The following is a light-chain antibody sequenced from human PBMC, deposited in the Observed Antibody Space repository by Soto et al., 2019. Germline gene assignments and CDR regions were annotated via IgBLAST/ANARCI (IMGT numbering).Light chain of an antibody. CDR2: EVS. J-gene: IGLJ1*01. Sequence: QSVLAQPASVSGSPGQSITISCTGTSSDVGGYNYVSWYQQHPGKGPKLMIYEVSNRPSGVSNRFSGSKSGNTATLTISGLQAEDEADYYCSSYTRSTPRVFGNGTNFTGL. CDR1: SSDVGGYNY. V-gene: IGLV2-14*03. CDR3: SSYTRSTPRV.